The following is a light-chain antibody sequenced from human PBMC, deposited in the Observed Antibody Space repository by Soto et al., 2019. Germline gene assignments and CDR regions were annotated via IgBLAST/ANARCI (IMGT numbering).Light chain of an antibody. J-gene: IGLJ1*01. CDR3: QSYDSSLSGSRF. CDR2: GNS. V-gene: IGLV1-40*01. Sequence: QSVLTQPPSVSGAPGQRVTISCTGSSSNIGAGYDVHWYQQLPGTAPKLLIYGNSNRPSGVPDRFSGSKSGTSASLAITGLQAEDEADYYCQSYDSSLSGSRFFGPGTKVTVL. CDR1: SSNIGAGYD.